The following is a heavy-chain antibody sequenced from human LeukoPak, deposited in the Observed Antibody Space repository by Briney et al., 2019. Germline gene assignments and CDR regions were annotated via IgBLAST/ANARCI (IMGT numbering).Heavy chain of an antibody. J-gene: IGHJ3*02. V-gene: IGHV4-59*01. D-gene: IGHD3-3*01. CDR1: GGSISSYY. Sequence: PSETLSLTCTVSGGSISSYYWSWIRQPPGKGLEWIGYIHYSGSTNYNPSLKSRVTISVDTSKNQFYLKLSSVTAADTAVYYCARADDFWSGYYEYDAFDIWGQGTMVTVCS. CDR3: ARADDFWSGYYEYDAFDI. CDR2: IHYSGST.